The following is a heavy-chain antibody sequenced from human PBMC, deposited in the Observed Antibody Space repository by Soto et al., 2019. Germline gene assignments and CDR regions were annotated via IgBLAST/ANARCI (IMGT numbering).Heavy chain of an antibody. V-gene: IGHV1-3*01. J-gene: IGHJ4*02. CDR2: INAGNGNT. CDR3: ARDRNGDYVGVSDY. CDR1: GYTFTSYA. Sequence: ASVKVSCKASGYTFTSYAMHWVRQAPGQRLEWMGWINAGNGNTKYSQKFQGRVTITRDTSASTAYMELSSLRSEDTAVYYCARDRNGDYVGVSDYWGQGTLVTVSS. D-gene: IGHD4-17*01.